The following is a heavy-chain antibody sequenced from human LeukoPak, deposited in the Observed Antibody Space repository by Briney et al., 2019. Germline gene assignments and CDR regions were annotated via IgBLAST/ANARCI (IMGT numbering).Heavy chain of an antibody. CDR2: INPNSGGT. Sequence: ASVKVSCKASGHTLTAYYMFWVRQAPGQGLEWMGWINPNSGGTNYAPKFQGRVTMTRDTSISTAYMELSRLRSDDTAVYYCASLGGRTYCGGDCLDYWGQGTLVTVSS. V-gene: IGHV1-2*02. D-gene: IGHD2-21*02. CDR3: ASLGGRTYCGGDCLDY. J-gene: IGHJ4*02. CDR1: GHTLTAYY.